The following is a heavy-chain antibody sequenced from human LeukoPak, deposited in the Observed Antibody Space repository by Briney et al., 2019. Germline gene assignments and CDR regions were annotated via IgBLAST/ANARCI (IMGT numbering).Heavy chain of an antibody. CDR3: ARDGGPTYYVILTGYYMSSYYYYMDV. V-gene: IGHV3-21*01. J-gene: IGHJ6*03. Sequence: PGGSLRLSXAASGFTFSSYSMNWVRQAPGKGLERVSSISSSSSYIYYADSVKGRFTISRDNAKNSPYLQMNRLRAEDTAVYYCARDGGPTYYVILTGYYMSSYYYYMDVWGKGTTVTVSS. D-gene: IGHD3-9*01. CDR1: GFTFSSYS. CDR2: ISSSSSYI.